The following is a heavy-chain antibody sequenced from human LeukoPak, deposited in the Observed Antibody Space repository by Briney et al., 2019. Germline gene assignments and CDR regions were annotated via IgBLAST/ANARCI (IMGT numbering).Heavy chain of an antibody. CDR3: AKEDGLGVLLWFGEYAFDI. CDR2: TYYRSKWYN. Sequence: SQTLSLTCAISGDSVSSNSAAWNWIRQSPSRGLEWLGRTYYRSKWYNDYAVSVKSRITINPDTSKNQFSLQLNSVTPEDTAVYYCAKEDGLGVLLWFGEYAFDIWGQGTMVTVSS. J-gene: IGHJ3*02. V-gene: IGHV6-1*01. CDR1: GDSVSSNSAA. D-gene: IGHD3-10*01.